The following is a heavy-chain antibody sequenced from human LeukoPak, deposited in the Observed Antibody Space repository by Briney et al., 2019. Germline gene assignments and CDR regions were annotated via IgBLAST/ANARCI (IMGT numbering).Heavy chain of an antibody. Sequence: SETLSLTCAVYGGSFSGYYWSWIRQPPGKGLEWIGYIYYSGSTNYNPSLKSRVTISVDTSKNQFSLKLSSVTAADTAVYYCASMGYYYYMDVWGKGTTVTVSS. D-gene: IGHD3-10*01. CDR2: IYYSGST. V-gene: IGHV4-59*01. J-gene: IGHJ6*03. CDR3: ASMGYYYYMDV. CDR1: GGSFSGYY.